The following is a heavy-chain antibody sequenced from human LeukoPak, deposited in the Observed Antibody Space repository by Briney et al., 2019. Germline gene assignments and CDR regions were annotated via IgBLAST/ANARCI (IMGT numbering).Heavy chain of an antibody. CDR2: ISAYNGNT. CDR1: GYTFTSYG. D-gene: IGHD3-22*01. Sequence: ASVKVSCKASGYTFTSYGISWVRQAPGQGLEWMGWISAYNGNTNYAQKLQGRVTMTTDTSTSTAYMELRSLRSDDTAVYYCARHQGGDYYDSSGYYSYRGQGTLVTVSS. CDR3: ARHQGGDYYDSSGYYSY. J-gene: IGHJ4*02. V-gene: IGHV1-18*01.